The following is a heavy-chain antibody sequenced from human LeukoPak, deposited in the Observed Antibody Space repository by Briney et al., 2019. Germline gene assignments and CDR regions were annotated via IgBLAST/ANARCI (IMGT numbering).Heavy chain of an antibody. Sequence: GGSLRLSCAASGFTFSSYSMNWVRQAPGKGLEWVSSISSSSSYIYYADSVKGRFTISRDNAKNSLYLQMNSLRAGDTAVYYCARMEMGATGFFDYWGQGTLVTVSS. J-gene: IGHJ4*02. CDR1: GFTFSSYS. D-gene: IGHD1-26*01. CDR3: ARMEMGATGFFDY. V-gene: IGHV3-21*04. CDR2: ISSSSSYI.